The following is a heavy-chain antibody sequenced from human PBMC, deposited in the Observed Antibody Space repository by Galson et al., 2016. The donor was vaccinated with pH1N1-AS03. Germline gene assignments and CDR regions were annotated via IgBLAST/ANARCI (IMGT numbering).Heavy chain of an antibody. D-gene: IGHD5-24*01. J-gene: IGHJ4*02. CDR1: GYTFSNYA. CDR2: IIPNRGRY. CDR3: ARGKQHGYKIGGVES. V-gene: IGHV1-69*10. Sequence: SVKVSCKASGYTFSNYALSWVRQAPGQGLQWMGRIIPNRGRYKHAQKFQGRVTITADTSTTTVFMEMSSLKDEDTAVYYCARGKQHGYKIGGVESWGQGTLVTVSS.